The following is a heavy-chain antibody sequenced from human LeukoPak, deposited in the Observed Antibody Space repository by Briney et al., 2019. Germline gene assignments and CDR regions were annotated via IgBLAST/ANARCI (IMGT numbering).Heavy chain of an antibody. CDR3: ARASKTTVTTSYWFDP. CDR1: GGSISSSSYY. D-gene: IGHD4-11*01. V-gene: IGHV4-39*07. CDR2: IYYSGST. Sequence: SETLSLTCTVSGGSISSSSYYWGWIRQPPGKGLEWIGSIYYSGSTYYNPSLKSRVTISVDTSKNQFSLKLSSVTAADTAVYYCARASKTTVTTSYWFDPWGQGTLVTVSS. J-gene: IGHJ5*02.